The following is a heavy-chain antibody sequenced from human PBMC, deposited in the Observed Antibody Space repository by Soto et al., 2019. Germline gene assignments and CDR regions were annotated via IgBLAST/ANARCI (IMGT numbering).Heavy chain of an antibody. CDR3: ARVRGLAARTFDY. CDR1: GGSISDFY. CDR2: IYYSGST. Sequence: PSETLSLTCTVSGGSISDFYWSWIRQPPGKGLEWIGYIYYSGSTNYNPSLKSRVTISVDTSKNQFSLNLRSMSPADTAVYYCARVRGLAARTFDYWGPGTLVTVSS. V-gene: IGHV4-59*01. J-gene: IGHJ4*02. D-gene: IGHD6-6*01.